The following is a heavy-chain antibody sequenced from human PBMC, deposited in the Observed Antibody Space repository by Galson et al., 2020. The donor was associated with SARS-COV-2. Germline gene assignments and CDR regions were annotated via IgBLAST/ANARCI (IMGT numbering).Heavy chain of an antibody. V-gene: IGHV3-23*01. CDR1: GFTFSSFG. CDR3: AKVYDVTMVVVAAFGY. CDR2: ISGAGGNT. Sequence: GGSLRLSCAASGFTFSSFGMNWVRQAPGKGLEWVAAISGAGGNTYYADSVKGRFTISRDNPKNTLYLQMNSLRAEDTALYYCAKVYDVTMVVVAAFGYWGQGTLLTVSS. J-gene: IGHJ4*02. D-gene: IGHD2-15*01.